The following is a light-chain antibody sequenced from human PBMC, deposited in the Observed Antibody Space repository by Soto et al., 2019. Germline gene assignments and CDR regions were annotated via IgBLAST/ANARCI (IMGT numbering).Light chain of an antibody. CDR1: QSINNW. V-gene: IGKV1-5*03. CDR3: QHYNSYSPA. CDR2: EAS. J-gene: IGKJ1*01. Sequence: DIQMTQSPSTLSASVGDRVTITCRASQSINNWLAWYQQKPGKAPKLLLYEASGLESGVPSRFSGSGSGTEFTLTVSSLQPNDFATYYCQHYNSYSPAFGQGIKVEIQ.